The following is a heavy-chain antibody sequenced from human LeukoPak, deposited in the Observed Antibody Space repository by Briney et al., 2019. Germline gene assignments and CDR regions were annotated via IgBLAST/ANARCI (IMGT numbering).Heavy chain of an antibody. CDR3: ARVEYSSSWYKGDQYFQH. V-gene: IGHV5-51*01. CDR2: IYPGDSDT. D-gene: IGHD6-13*01. J-gene: IGHJ1*01. CDR1: GYSFTSYW. Sequence: GESLKISCKGSGYSFTSYWIGWVRQMPGKGLEWMGIIYPGDSDTRYSPSFQGQVTISADKSISTAYLQWSSLKASDTAMYYCARVEYSSSWYKGDQYFQHWGQGTLVTVSS.